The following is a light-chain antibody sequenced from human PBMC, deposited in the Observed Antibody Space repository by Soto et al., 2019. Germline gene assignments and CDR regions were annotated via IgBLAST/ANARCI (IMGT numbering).Light chain of an antibody. V-gene: IGKV3-15*01. J-gene: IGKJ4*01. CDR1: QSISSN. CDR3: QQYNNWPLT. CDR2: GPS. Sequence: EIVMTQSPATLSVSPGKRATLSCRASQSISSNLAWYQQKPGQAPRLLIYGPSTRATGIPARFSGSGSGTEFTLTISSLQSEDFAVYYCQQYNNWPLTFGGGTKVEIK.